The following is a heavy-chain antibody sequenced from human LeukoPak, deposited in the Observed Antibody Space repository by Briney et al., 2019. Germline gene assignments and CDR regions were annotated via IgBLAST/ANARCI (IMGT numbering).Heavy chain of an antibody. V-gene: IGHV1-18*01. CDR3: ARAFSASKSCDY. CDR1: GYDFSTYG. J-gene: IGHJ4*02. CDR2: IRPSNGNG. Sequence: GASVKVSCRTSGYDFSTYGITWVRQAPGQGLEYMGWIRPSNGNGNYAQKFQDRVTLTTDSSTSSVYMELRSLRSDDTAFYYCARAFSASKSCDYWGQGTLVTVSS. D-gene: IGHD6-19*01.